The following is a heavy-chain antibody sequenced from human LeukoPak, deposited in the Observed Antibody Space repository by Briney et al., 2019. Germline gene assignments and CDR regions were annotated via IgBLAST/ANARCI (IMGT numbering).Heavy chain of an antibody. CDR1: GGSLSGYY. CDR3: ARAPVEYYFDY. Sequence: SETLSLTCAVYGGSLSGYYWSWIRQPPGKGLEWIGEINHSGSTNYNPSLKSRVTISVDTSKNQFSLKLSSVTAADTAVYYCARAPVEYYFDYWGQGTLVTVSS. V-gene: IGHV4-34*01. CDR2: INHSGST. J-gene: IGHJ4*02.